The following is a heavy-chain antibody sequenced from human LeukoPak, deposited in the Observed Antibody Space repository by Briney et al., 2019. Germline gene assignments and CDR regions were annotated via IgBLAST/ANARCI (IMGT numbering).Heavy chain of an antibody. CDR3: AELGINMIGGV. CDR1: GFTLSSYE. Sequence: PGGSLRLSCAASGFTLSSYEMNWVRQAPGKGLEWVSYISSSGSTIYYADSVKGRFTISRDNAKNSLYLQMSSLRAEDTAVYYCAELGINMIGGVWGKGTTVTISS. V-gene: IGHV3-48*03. D-gene: IGHD3-10*02. CDR2: ISSSGSTI. J-gene: IGHJ6*04.